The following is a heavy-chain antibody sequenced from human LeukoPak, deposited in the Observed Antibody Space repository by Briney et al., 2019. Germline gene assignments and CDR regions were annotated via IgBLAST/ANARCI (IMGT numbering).Heavy chain of an antibody. V-gene: IGHV4-34*01. Sequence: PSETLSLTCGVYGGSFSGHYWSWIRQPPGKGLEWIGEINHSGSTNYIPSLKSRVTISVDTSKNQFSLKLSSVTAADTAVYYCARVMFVAAADSYYYYYYMDVWGKGTTVTVSS. CDR3: ARVMFVAAADSYYYYYYMDV. CDR2: INHSGST. J-gene: IGHJ6*03. D-gene: IGHD6-13*01. CDR1: GGSFSGHY.